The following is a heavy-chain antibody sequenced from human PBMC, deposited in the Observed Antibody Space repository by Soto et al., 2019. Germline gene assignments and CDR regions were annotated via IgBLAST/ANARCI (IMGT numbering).Heavy chain of an antibody. J-gene: IGHJ4*02. V-gene: IGHV3-74*01. D-gene: IGHD2-15*01. CDR3: ARGYCSGGSCYESLRAFDY. CDR2: INSDGSST. Sequence: GGSLRLSCAASGFTFSSYWMHWVRQAPGKGLVWVSRINSDGSSTSYADSVKGRFTISRDNAKNTLYLQMNSLRAEDTAVYYCARGYCSGGSCYESLRAFDYWGQGTLVTVSS. CDR1: GFTFSSYW.